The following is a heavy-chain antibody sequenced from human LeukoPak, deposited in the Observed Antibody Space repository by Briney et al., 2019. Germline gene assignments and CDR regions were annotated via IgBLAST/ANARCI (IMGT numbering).Heavy chain of an antibody. CDR3: ARDRFGELLSDY. CDR1: GGSISRSSYY. D-gene: IGHD3-10*01. V-gene: IGHV4-39*07. Sequence: SETLSLTCTVSGGSISRSSYYWGWIRQPPGKGLEWIGSIYYDESTYYNPSLESRVTISIDTSKNQFSLKLNSVTAADTAVYYCARDRFGELLSDYWGQGTLVTVSS. J-gene: IGHJ4*02. CDR2: IYYDEST.